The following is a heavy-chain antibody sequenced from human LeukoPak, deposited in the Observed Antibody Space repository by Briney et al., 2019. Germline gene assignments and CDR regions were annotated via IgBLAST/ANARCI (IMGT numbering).Heavy chain of an antibody. CDR2: IYYSGST. CDR1: GGSISSGGYY. D-gene: IGHD3-22*01. V-gene: IGHV4-31*03. CDR3: ARGRGYYVKWLDP. J-gene: IGHJ5*02. Sequence: LSQTLSLTCTVSGGSISSGGYYWSWIRQHPGKGLEWIGYIYYSGSTYYNPSLKSRVTISVDTSKNQFSLKLSSVTAADTAVYYCARGRGYYVKWLDPWGQGTLVTVSS.